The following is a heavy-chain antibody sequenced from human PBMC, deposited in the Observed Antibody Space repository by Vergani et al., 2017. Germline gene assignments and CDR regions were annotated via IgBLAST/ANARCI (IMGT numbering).Heavy chain of an antibody. D-gene: IGHD3-16*01. CDR3: ARGFPGGTNWFDP. CDR1: GFTFSSYS. V-gene: IGHV3-21*01. Sequence: EVQLVESGGGLVKPGGSLRLSCAASGFTFSSYSMNWVRQAPGKGLEWVSSISSSSSYIYYADSVKGRFTISRDNAKNSLYLQMNSLRAEDTAVYYCARGFPGGTNWFDPWGQGTLVTVSS. CDR2: ISSSSSYI. J-gene: IGHJ5*02.